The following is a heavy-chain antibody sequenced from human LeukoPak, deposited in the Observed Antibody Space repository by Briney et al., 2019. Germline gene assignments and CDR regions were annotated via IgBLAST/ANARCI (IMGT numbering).Heavy chain of an antibody. CDR1: GFTVSSNY. V-gene: IGHV3-53*01. CDR3: ARERVEYSSSFFDY. J-gene: IGHJ4*02. Sequence: GGSLRLSCAASGFTVSSNYMSRVRQAPGKGLEWVSVIYSGGSTYYADSVKGRFTIPRDNSKNTLYPQMNNLRAEDTAVYYCARERVEYSSSFFDYWGQGTLVTVSS. D-gene: IGHD6-6*01. CDR2: IYSGGST.